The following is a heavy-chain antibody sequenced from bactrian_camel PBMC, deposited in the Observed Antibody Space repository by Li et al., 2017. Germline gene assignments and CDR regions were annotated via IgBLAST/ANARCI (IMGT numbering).Heavy chain of an antibody. J-gene: IGHJ4*01. Sequence: SGGGLVQAGGSLRLSCTASGITTDEADMGWYRQRPGNECELVAKLSTAGGTDFPNSEIERFTISRNNAKNTVYLQMNSLTPEDTAVYYCAVNRGLRRRRSCRDIGGYWGQGTQVTVS. CDR1: GITTDEAD. CDR3: AVNRGLRRRRSCRDIGGY. D-gene: IGHD5*01. V-gene: IGHV3S53*01. CDR2: LSTAGGT.